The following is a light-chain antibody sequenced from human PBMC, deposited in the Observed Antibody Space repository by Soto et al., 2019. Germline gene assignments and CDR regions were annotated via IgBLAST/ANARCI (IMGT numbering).Light chain of an antibody. V-gene: IGKV1-5*01. Sequence: DIQMTQSPSTLSASVGDRVTITCRASQSISSWLAWYQQKPGKAPKLLIYDASSLESGVPSRFSGSGSGTEFTLTISSLQPDDFATYYCQQYNSYSRRMYTCGQGTKLEIK. J-gene: IGKJ2*01. CDR2: DAS. CDR1: QSISSW. CDR3: QQYNSYSRRMYT.